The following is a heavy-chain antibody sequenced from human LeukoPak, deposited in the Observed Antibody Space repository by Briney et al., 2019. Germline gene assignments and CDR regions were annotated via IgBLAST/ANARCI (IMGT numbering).Heavy chain of an antibody. J-gene: IGHJ4*02. CDR1: GFTVSSNY. V-gene: IGHV3-53*01. CDR3: TTDDSGTLY. CDR2: IYSGGST. Sequence: GGSLRLSCAASGFTVSSNYMSWVRQAPGKGLEWVSIIYSGGSTFYADSVKGRFTISRDNSKNTLYLQMNSLRAEDTAVYYCTTDDSGTLYWGQGTLVTVSS. D-gene: IGHD1-26*01.